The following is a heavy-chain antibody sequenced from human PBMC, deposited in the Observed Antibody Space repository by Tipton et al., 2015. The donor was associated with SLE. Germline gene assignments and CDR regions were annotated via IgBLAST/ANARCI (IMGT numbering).Heavy chain of an antibody. CDR3: ARQLARGLWTFDI. J-gene: IGHJ3*02. D-gene: IGHD6-13*01. Sequence: TLSLTCAVSGYSINTDSYWGWIRQPPGKGLEWIGSIYHSGTTYYNPSLKTRVTKSVDTSKNQFFLRLSSVTAADTAVYYCARQLARGLWTFDIWGRGTMVTVSS. CDR2: IYHSGTT. CDR1: GYSINTDSY. V-gene: IGHV4-38-2*01.